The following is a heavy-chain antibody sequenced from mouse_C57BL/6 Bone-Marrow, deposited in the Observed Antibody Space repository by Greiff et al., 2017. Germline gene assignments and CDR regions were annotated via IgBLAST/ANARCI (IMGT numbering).Heavy chain of an antibody. CDR2: IDPEDGET. J-gene: IGHJ2*01. CDR1: GFNIKDYY. V-gene: IGHV14-2*01. CDR3: ARESQAYYSNYEDDY. Sequence: EVQLQESGTELVKPGASVKLSCTASGFNIKDYYMHWVKQRTEQGLEWIGRIDPEDGETKYAPKVQGKATITADTSSNAAYLQLSSLTSEDTAVYYCARESQAYYSNYEDDYWGQGTTLTVSS. D-gene: IGHD2-5*01.